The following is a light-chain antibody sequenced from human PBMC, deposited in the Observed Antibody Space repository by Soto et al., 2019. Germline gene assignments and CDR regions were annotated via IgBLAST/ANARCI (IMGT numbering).Light chain of an antibody. J-gene: IGKJ5*01. V-gene: IGKV1-33*01. CDR3: QQYENFPIT. CDR1: HDIRKY. CDR2: DAS. Sequence: DIEMTQSASSLSASVGDRFTITCQSSHDIRKYLNWYQQKPGKAPKLLIYDASNMETGVPSRFTGSGSGTDFTFTISSLQPEDIATYYCQQYENFPITFGQGTRLAIK.